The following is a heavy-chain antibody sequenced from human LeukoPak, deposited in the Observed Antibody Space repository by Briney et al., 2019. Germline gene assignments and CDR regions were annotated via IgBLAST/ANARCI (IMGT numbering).Heavy chain of an antibody. CDR1: GFTFRNHG. CDR2: IWYDGSNK. V-gene: IGHV3-33*01. D-gene: IGHD6-6*01. J-gene: IGHJ4*02. Sequence: GGSLGLSCAASGFTFRNHGMHWVRQAPGKGLEWVAVIWYDGSNKYYADSVKGRFTISRDNSRNTLYLQMNSLTAEDTAVYYCVRDWSARYFDYWGQGILVTVSS. CDR3: VRDWSARYFDY.